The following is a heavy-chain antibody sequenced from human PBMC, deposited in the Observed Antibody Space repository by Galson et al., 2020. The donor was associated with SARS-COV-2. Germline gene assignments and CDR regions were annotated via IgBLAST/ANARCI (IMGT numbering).Heavy chain of an antibody. CDR3: ASLDYGDPPDNYYGMDV. D-gene: IGHD4-17*01. CDR2: IIPIFGTA. CDR1: GGTFSSYA. J-gene: IGHJ6*02. Sequence: GASVKVSCKASGGTFSSYAISWVRQAPGQGLEWMGGIIPIFGTANYAQKFQGRVTITADESTSTAYMELSSLRSEDTAVYYCASLDYGDPPDNYYGMDVWGQGTTVTVSS. V-gene: IGHV1-69*13.